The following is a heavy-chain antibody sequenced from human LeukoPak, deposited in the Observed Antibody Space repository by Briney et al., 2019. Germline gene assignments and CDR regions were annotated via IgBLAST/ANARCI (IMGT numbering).Heavy chain of an antibody. Sequence: ASVKVSCKASGYTFTGYYMHWVRQAPGQGLEWMGWINPNGGGTNYAQKFQGRVTMTRDTSISTAYMELSRLRSDDTAVYYCARVSVSLLRYFDWLPYFDYWGQGTLVTVSS. D-gene: IGHD3-9*01. V-gene: IGHV1-2*02. J-gene: IGHJ4*02. CDR1: GYTFTGYY. CDR3: ARVSVSLLRYFDWLPYFDY. CDR2: INPNGGGT.